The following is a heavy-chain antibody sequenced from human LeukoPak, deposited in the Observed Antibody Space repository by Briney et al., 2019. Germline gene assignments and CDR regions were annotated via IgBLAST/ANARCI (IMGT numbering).Heavy chain of an antibody. CDR1: GYTFTSYF. CDR3: ARDYPQYCSSTSCYGSSFDY. CDR2: INPSSGST. Sequence: ASVKVSCKASGYTFTSYFMHWVRQAPGQGLEWMGVINPSSGSTTYSQKFQGRVTMTRDTSTSTVYMELSSLRSEDTAVYYCARDYPQYCSSTSCYGSSFDYWGQGTLVTVSS. V-gene: IGHV1-46*01. D-gene: IGHD2-2*01. J-gene: IGHJ4*02.